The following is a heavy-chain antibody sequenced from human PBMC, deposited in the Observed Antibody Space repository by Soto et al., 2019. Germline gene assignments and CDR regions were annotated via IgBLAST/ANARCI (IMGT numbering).Heavy chain of an antibody. J-gene: IGHJ3*02. Sequence: GGSLRLSCTASGFSVSTNYMSWVRQAPGKGLEWVSVIYGGSFRNYGDSVKGRFTSSRDDSKNTVYLLMNSLRAEDTAVYYCARWDEGLDIWGQGTGVTVSS. CDR2: IYGGSFR. CDR1: GFSVSTNY. D-gene: IGHD1-26*01. CDR3: ARWDEGLDI. V-gene: IGHV3-53*01.